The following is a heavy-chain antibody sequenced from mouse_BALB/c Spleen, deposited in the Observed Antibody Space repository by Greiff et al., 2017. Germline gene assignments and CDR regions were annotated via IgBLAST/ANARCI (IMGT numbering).Heavy chain of an antibody. Sequence: QVQLKESGPELVKPGASVKISCKASGYAFSSSWMNWVKQRPGQGLEWIGRIYPGDGDTNYNGKFKGKATLTADKSSSTAYMQLSSLTSVDSAVYFCARVGTTVVEGPYFDYWGQGTTLTVSS. J-gene: IGHJ2*01. CDR2: IYPGDGDT. CDR3: ARVGTTVVEGPYFDY. D-gene: IGHD1-1*01. V-gene: IGHV1-82*01. CDR1: GYAFSSSW.